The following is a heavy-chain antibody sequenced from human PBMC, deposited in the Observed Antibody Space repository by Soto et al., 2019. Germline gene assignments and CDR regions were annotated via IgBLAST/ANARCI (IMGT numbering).Heavy chain of an antibody. Sequence: GGSLRLCCTASGFTFGDYAMSWVRQAPGKGLEGVGFIRSKAYGGTTEYAASVKGRLTISRDDSKSVAYLQMNSLKTEDTAVYYCTSSYYDILTGYSMDSYYGMHVRGQATTVPVS. J-gene: IGHJ6*02. V-gene: IGHV3-49*04. CDR2: IRSKAYGGTT. CDR3: TSSYYDILTGYSMDSYYGMHV. D-gene: IGHD3-9*01. CDR1: GFTFGDYA.